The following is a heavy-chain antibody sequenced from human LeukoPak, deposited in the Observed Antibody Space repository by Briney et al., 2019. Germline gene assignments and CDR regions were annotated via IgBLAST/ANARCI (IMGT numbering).Heavy chain of an antibody. V-gene: IGHV4-31*03. CDR1: GGSISSGGYY. CDR2: IYYSGST. CDR3: ARGPYYSVSGSYGWFDP. D-gene: IGHD3-10*01. J-gene: IGHJ5*02. Sequence: SETLSLTCTVSGGSISSGGYYWSWIRQHPGKGLEWIGYIYYSGSTYYNPSLKSRVTISVDTSENQFSLKLSSVTAADTAVYHCARGPYYSVSGSYGWFDPWGQGILVTVSS.